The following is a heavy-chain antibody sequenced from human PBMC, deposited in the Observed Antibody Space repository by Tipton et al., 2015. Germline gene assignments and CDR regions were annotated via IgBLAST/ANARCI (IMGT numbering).Heavy chain of an antibody. J-gene: IGHJ6*02. CDR1: GYSISSGYY. CDR2: IFHRGDT. D-gene: IGHD2-15*01. V-gene: IGHV4-38-2*01. Sequence: LRLSCDVSGYSISSGYYWGWIRQPPGKGLEWIGSIFHRGDTNYNPSLKSRVTISLDTSKNQFSLKLNSVTAADTAVYYCARAPVVAATPEYPYYYYGMDVWGQGTTVTVSS. CDR3: ARAPVVAATPEYPYYYYGMDV.